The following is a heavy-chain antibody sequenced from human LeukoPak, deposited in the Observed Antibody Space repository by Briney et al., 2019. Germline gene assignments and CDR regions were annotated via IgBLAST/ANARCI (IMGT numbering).Heavy chain of an antibody. Sequence: PSETLSLTCTVSGGSISSYYWSWIRQPAGKGLEWIGSIYYSGSTYYNPSLKSRVTISVDTSKNQFSLKLSSVTAADTAVYYCARSGVVVAATVHYYYMDVWGKGTTVTVSS. CDR2: IYYSGST. D-gene: IGHD2-15*01. J-gene: IGHJ6*03. V-gene: IGHV4-4*07. CDR3: ARSGVVVAATVHYYYMDV. CDR1: GGSISSYY.